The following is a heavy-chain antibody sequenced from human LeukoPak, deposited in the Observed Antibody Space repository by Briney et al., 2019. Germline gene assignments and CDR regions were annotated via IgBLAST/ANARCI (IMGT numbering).Heavy chain of an antibody. Sequence: GRSLRLSCAASGFTFSSYGMHWVRQAPGKGLEWVAVIWYDGSNKYYADSVKGRFTISRDNSKNTLYLQMNSLRAEDTAVYYCARSIAAARTYYFDYWSQGTLVTVSA. J-gene: IGHJ4*02. V-gene: IGHV3-33*01. D-gene: IGHD6-13*01. CDR1: GFTFSSYG. CDR2: IWYDGSNK. CDR3: ARSIAAARTYYFDY.